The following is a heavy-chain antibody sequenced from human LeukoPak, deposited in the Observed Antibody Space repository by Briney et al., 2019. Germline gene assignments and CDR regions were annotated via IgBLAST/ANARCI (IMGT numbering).Heavy chain of an antibody. CDR1: GFTFDDYA. CDR3: AKSSNVGSHCYTRFCYYFDY. D-gene: IGHD2-2*02. J-gene: IGHJ4*02. CDR2: ISWNSGSI. V-gene: IGHV3-9*01. Sequence: GGSLRLSCAASGFTFDDYAMHWVRQAPGKGLEWVSGISWNSGSIGYADSVKGRFTISRDNAKNSLYLQMNSLRAEDTALYYCAKSSNVGSHCYTRFCYYFDYWGQGTLVTVSS.